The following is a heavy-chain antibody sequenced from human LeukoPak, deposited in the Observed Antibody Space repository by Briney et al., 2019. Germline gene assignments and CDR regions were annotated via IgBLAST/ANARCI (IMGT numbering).Heavy chain of an antibody. Sequence: GGSLKLSCVASGFTFSSSEMNWVRQAPGKGLEWISYITSSSRTIWYADSVKGRFTISRDNAKNSLYLQMNGLRDDDTAVYYCARIPHPSPVGYWGQGTLVTVSS. J-gene: IGHJ4*02. D-gene: IGHD4-23*01. CDR2: ITSSSRTI. V-gene: IGHV3-48*03. CDR3: ARIPHPSPVGY. CDR1: GFTFSSSE.